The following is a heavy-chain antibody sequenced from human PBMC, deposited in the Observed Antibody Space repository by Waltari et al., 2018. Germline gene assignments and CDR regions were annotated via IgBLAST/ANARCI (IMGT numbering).Heavy chain of an antibody. D-gene: IGHD4-17*01. J-gene: IGHJ4*02. CDR1: GGSFSGYY. CDR2: INHSGST. V-gene: IGHV4-34*01. CDR3: ARSSDYVHYFDY. Sequence: QVQLQQWGAGLLKPSETLSLTCAVYGGSFSGYYWSWIRQPPGKGLEWIGEINHSGSTNYNPSIKSRVTISVDTSKNQFSLKLSSVTAADTAVYYCARSSDYVHYFDYWGQGTLVTVSS.